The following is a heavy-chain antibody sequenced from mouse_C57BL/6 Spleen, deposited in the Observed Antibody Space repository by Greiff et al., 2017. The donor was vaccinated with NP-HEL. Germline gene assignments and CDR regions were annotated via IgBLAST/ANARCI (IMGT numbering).Heavy chain of an antibody. V-gene: IGHV1-66*01. D-gene: IGHD1-1*01. CDR1: GYSFTSYY. CDR2: IYPGSGNT. Sequence: QVQLKESGPELVKPGASVKISCKASGYSFTSYYIHWVKQRPGQGLEWIGWIYPGSGNTKYNEKFKGKATLTADTSSSTAYMQLSSLTSEDSAVYYCARSGITTVVATNYWGQGTTLTVSS. CDR3: ARSGITTVVATNY. J-gene: IGHJ2*01.